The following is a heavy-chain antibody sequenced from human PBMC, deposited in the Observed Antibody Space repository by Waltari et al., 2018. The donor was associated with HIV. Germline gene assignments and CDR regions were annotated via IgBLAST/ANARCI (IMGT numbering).Heavy chain of an antibody. CDR3: VRDYDSSGDYSANWFDP. V-gene: IGHV3-74*01. CDR2: INNDGSNT. D-gene: IGHD3-22*01. CDR1: GFTFRSSW. J-gene: IGHJ5*02. Sequence: VPLVDSGGGYVQPGGSLELCCVALGFTFRSSWMPSDRQSPGGGLVWVSRINNDGSNTNYTASVKGPFTISRDNAKNTLYLQMNSLRAEDTAVYSCVRDYDSSGDYSANWFDPWGQGTLVTVSS.